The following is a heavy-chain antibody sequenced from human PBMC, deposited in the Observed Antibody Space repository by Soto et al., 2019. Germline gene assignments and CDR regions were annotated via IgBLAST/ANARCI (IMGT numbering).Heavy chain of an antibody. CDR3: ARASITMIVVGLDAFDI. V-gene: IGHV1-69*13. Sequence: ASVKVSCKASGGTFSSYAISWVRQAPGQGLEWMGGIIPIFGTANYAQKFQGRVTITADESTSTAYMELSSLRSEDTAVYYCARASITMIVVGLDAFDIWGQGTMVTVSS. CDR2: IIPIFGTA. D-gene: IGHD3-22*01. J-gene: IGHJ3*02. CDR1: GGTFSSYA.